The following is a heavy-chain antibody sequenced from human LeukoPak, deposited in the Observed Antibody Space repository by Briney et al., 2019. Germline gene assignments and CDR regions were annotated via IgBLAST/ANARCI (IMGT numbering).Heavy chain of an antibody. J-gene: IGHJ5*02. D-gene: IGHD6-19*01. V-gene: IGHV3-21*01. CDR1: GFTFSSYS. Sequence: GGSLRLSCAASGFTFSSYSMNWVRQAPGKGLEWVSSISSSSSYIYYADSVKGRFTISRGNAKNSLYLQMNSLRAEDTAVYYCAREVSSGWLNWFDPWGQGTLVTVSS. CDR3: AREVSSGWLNWFDP. CDR2: ISSSSSYI.